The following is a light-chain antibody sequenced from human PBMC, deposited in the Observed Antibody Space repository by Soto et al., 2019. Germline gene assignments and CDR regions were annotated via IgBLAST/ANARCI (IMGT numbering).Light chain of an antibody. V-gene: IGLV2-14*01. J-gene: IGLJ1*01. CDR1: SSDVGSYNY. Sequence: QSALPQPASVSGSPGPSITLSCTGTSSDVGSYNYVAWYQQFPGKTPKLMIYEVRNRPSGVSSRFSGSKSGNTASLTISGLQAEDEADYYCISYTGSDTSYVFGTGTKVTVL. CDR2: EVR. CDR3: ISYTGSDTSYV.